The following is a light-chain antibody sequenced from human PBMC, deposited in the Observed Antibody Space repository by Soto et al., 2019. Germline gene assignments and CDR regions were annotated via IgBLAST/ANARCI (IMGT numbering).Light chain of an antibody. CDR1: QGISNF. Sequence: DIQLTQSPFFLSASVGDRVTITCRASQGISNFLAWYQQKPEKAPKLLIFAASILQSGVPSRFSGSGSGAEFTLTIDSLQPEDFATYSCQQSNFFPWTFGQGTKVE. J-gene: IGKJ1*01. CDR2: AAS. V-gene: IGKV1-9*01. CDR3: QQSNFFPWT.